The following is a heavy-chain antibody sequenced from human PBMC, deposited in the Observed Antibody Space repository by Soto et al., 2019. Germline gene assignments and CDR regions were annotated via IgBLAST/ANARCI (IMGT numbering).Heavy chain of an antibody. J-gene: IGHJ4*02. D-gene: IGHD6-19*01. CDR1: GFTFNTYW. V-gene: IGHV3-7*01. Sequence: PGGCLRLSCAASGFTFNTYWMTWVRQAPGQGLEWVANIKPDGTATYYLDTVTGRFTISRDNATDSLHLQMNVLRAEATALYSCARFGAVAGIDYWGRGTLVTVSS. CDR2: IKPDGTAT. CDR3: ARFGAVAGIDY.